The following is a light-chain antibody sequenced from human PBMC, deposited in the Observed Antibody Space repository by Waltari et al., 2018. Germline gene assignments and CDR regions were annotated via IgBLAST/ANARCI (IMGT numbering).Light chain of an antibody. CDR3: CSYAGRGTYV. J-gene: IGLJ1*01. V-gene: IGLV2-23*02. Sequence: QSALTQPASVSGTPGQSITISCTGTTSAVGNYDLVSWYQQHPGKAPKLLICEVIKLPSGVASRFSGSKSGNTASLTISGLQGEDEADYYCCSYAGRGTYVFGSGTKVTVL. CDR1: TSAVGNYDL. CDR2: EVI.